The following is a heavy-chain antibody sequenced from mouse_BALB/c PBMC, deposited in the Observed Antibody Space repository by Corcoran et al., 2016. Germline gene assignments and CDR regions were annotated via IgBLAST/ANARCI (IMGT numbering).Heavy chain of an antibody. Sequence: QIQLVQSGPELKKPGETVKISCKASGYTFTNYGMNWVKQAPGKGLKCMGWINTNTGEPTYADDLKVRFAFYLETSASTAYLQINNLKNEDMATYFCAVRYYFDYWGQGTTLTVSS. J-gene: IGHJ2*01. CDR2: INTNTGEP. CDR1: GYTFTNYG. V-gene: IGHV9-1*02. D-gene: IGHD1-1*01. CDR3: AVRYYFDY.